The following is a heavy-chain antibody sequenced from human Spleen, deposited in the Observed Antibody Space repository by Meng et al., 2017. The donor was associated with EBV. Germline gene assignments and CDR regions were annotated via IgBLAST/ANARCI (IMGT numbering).Heavy chain of an antibody. Sequence: QLQLRESGPGLVGPLGTLSLTCAVSGDSISSTNWWNWVRQPPGKGLEWIGYIYNSGSTYYNPSLKSPVTISVDRSKNQFSLKLSSVTAADTAVYYCARYGGTGTYYFDYWGQGTLVTVSS. CDR1: GDSISSTNW. CDR2: IYNSGST. D-gene: IGHD2-8*02. CDR3: ARYGGTGTYYFDY. J-gene: IGHJ4*02. V-gene: IGHV4-4*02.